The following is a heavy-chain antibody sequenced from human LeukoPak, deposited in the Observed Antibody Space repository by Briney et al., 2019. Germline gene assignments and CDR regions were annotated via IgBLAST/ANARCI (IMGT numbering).Heavy chain of an antibody. Sequence: GASVKVSCKVSGYTLTELSMRWVRQAPGKGLEWMGGFDPEDGETIYAQKFQGRVTMTEDTSTDTAYMELSSLRSEDTAVYYCATSSIRPDYYGMDVWGQGTTVTVSS. CDR3: ATSSIRPDYYGMDV. J-gene: IGHJ6*02. D-gene: IGHD2-2*01. CDR2: FDPEDGET. CDR1: GYTLTELS. V-gene: IGHV1-24*01.